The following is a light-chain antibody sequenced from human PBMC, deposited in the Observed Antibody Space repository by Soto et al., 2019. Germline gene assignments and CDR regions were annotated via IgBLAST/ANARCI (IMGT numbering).Light chain of an antibody. V-gene: IGKV1-27*01. J-gene: IGKJ3*01. CDR2: AAS. CDR3: QKYSSVPV. CDR1: QGIRND. Sequence: DIQMTQSPTSLSASVGDRVTITCLASQGIRNDGAWYQQKPGKGPKLLIYAASTLQTGVPSRFSGSGSGTDFALTISSLQPGDVATYSGQKYSSVPVFGPGTKVEIK.